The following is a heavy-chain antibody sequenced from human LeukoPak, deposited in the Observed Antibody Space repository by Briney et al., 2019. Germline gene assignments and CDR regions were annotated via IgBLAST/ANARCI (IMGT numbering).Heavy chain of an antibody. Sequence: GGSLRLSCTASGFTFGDYAMSWVRQAPGEGLEWVGFIRSKAYGGKTEYAASVKGRFTISRDDYNSIAYLQMNSLKTEDTAVYYCTREGYSSRWYESFDYWGQGTVVSVSS. J-gene: IGHJ4*02. CDR1: GFTFGDYA. CDR2: IRSKAYGGKT. D-gene: IGHD6-13*01. CDR3: TREGYSSRWYESFDY. V-gene: IGHV3-49*04.